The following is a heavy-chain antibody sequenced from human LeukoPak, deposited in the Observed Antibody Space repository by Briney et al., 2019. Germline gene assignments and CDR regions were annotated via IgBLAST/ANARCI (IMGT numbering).Heavy chain of an antibody. CDR2: IVGSSST. J-gene: IGHJ4*02. CDR1: GFTYSNFA. Sequence: GGSLRLSCAASGFTYSNFAMTWVRQAPGKGLEWVSSIVGSSSTYYADSLKGRFTISRDNAKNSLYLQMNSLRAEDTAVYYCARIGAGSSRDYWGQGTLVSVSS. D-gene: IGHD6-13*01. V-gene: IGHV3-21*01. CDR3: ARIGAGSSRDY.